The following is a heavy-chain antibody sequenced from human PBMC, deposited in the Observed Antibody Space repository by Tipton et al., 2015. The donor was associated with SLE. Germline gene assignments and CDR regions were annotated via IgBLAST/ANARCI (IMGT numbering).Heavy chain of an antibody. D-gene: IGHD3-22*01. Sequence: TLSLTCAVYGGPFSGFYWSWARQPPGKGLEWIGEITHTGSTNYNPSLKSRVTMSVDTSKNQLSLKLRSVTAADTAVYYCARNYYDSSVNANWFDSWVQGSLVTVSS. CDR2: ITHTGST. CDR1: GGPFSGFY. J-gene: IGHJ5*01. V-gene: IGHV4-34*01. CDR3: ARNYYDSSVNANWFDS.